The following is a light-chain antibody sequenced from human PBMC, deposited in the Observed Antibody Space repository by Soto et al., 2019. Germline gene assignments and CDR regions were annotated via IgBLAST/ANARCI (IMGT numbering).Light chain of an antibody. Sequence: QSVLTQPPSVSASPGQSVTISCTGTSSDVGSSDRVSWYQQPPGTAPKLMIYEVSNRPSGVPDHFSGSKSGNTASLTISGLQAEDEDDYFCASYTTSSAFVVFGGGTKLTL. J-gene: IGLJ2*01. CDR3: ASYTTSSAFVV. CDR2: EVS. CDR1: SSDVGSSDR. V-gene: IGLV2-18*02.